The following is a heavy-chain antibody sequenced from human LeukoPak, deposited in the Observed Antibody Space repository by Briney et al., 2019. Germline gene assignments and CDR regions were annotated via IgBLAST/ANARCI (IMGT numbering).Heavy chain of an antibody. J-gene: IGHJ4*02. CDR3: ARLSRSVDY. Sequence: SETLSLTCTVSGGSISGSNYYWGWIRQPPGKGLEWIGSIYYSGSTYYNPSLKSRVTISVDTSKNQFSLKLTSVTAADTAVYYCARLSRSVDYWGPGTLVTVSS. D-gene: IGHD2-2*01. CDR2: IYYSGST. CDR1: GGSISGSNYY. V-gene: IGHV4-39*01.